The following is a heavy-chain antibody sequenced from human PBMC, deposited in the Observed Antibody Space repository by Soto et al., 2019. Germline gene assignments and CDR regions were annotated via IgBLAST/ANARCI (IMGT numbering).Heavy chain of an antibody. V-gene: IGHV4-59*11. Sequence: SETLSLTCSVSGVSIGSHFWSWIRQAPGKGPELVGYIYHTVNTKYNPALKSRVTISMDTSKNQLSLQPSSVTAADTAVYYCARLQYTVVTALDIWGQGTMVTVSS. CDR1: GVSIGSHF. CDR2: IYHTVNT. D-gene: IGHD2-15*01. J-gene: IGHJ3*02. CDR3: ARLQYTVVTALDI.